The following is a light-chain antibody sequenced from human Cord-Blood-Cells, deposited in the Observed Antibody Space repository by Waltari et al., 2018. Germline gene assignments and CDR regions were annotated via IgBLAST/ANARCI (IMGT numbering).Light chain of an antibody. CDR3: CSYAGSSTSYVV. V-gene: IGLV2-23*01. Sequence: QSALTQPASVSGSPGQSITISCTGTSSDVGSYNLVSWYQQHPGKAPKLMIYEGSKRPSGGSKRFSGSKSGNTASLTISGLQAEDEADYYCCSYAGSSTSYVVFGGGTKLTVL. CDR2: EGS. CDR1: SSDVGSYNL. J-gene: IGLJ2*01.